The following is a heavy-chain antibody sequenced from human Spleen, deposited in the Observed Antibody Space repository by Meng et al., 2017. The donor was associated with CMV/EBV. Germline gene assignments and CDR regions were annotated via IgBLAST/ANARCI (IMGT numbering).Heavy chain of an antibody. CDR1: GDSVSSNSAA. CDR3: ARAPRRWNYWFDP. J-gene: IGHJ5*02. Sequence: VQLQTHGPGLGSPSRTLYLACATSGDSVSSNSAAWNWIRQSPSRVLEWMGRTYYRSKWYNDYAVSVKSRITINPDTSKNQFSLQLNSVTPEDTAVYYCARAPRRWNYWFDPWGQGTLVTVSS. CDR2: TYYRSKWYN. V-gene: IGHV6-1*01. D-gene: IGHD1-7*01.